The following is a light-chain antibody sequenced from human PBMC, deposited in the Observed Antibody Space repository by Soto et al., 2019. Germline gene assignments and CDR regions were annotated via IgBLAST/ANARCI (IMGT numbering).Light chain of an antibody. J-gene: IGKJ4*01. CDR1: QSISRY. V-gene: IGKV1-39*01. CDR2: AAS. Sequence: EIQMTQSPSYMSTSVGDRVPITCRASQSISRYLNWYQQKPGKAPKLLIYAASSLQSGVPSRFSGSGSGTDFTLTISCLQSEDFATYYCQQYYSYPLTFGGGTKVDIK. CDR3: QQYYSYPLT.